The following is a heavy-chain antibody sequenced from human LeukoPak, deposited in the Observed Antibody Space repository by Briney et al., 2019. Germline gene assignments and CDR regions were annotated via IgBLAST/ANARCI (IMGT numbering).Heavy chain of an antibody. J-gene: IGHJ5*02. Sequence: GSLRLSCAASGFTFSSYWMNWARQPPGKGLEWIGEIYHNGDTKYNPSFETRVIMSVDKSKSQFSLKLNSVTAADTAVYYCTRVTWLGDLGNWFDPWGQGALVTVSS. D-gene: IGHD3-10*01. V-gene: IGHV4-4*02. CDR1: GFTFSSYW. CDR3: TRVTWLGDLGNWFDP. CDR2: IYHNGDT.